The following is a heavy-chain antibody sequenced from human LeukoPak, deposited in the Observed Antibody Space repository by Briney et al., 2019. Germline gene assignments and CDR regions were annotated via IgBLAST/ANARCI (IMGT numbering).Heavy chain of an antibody. CDR3: ARPYDSSDPWGAFDI. CDR1: GYAFTSYG. CDR2: ISAYNDNT. J-gene: IGHJ3*02. Sequence: GASVKVSCKASGYAFTSYGISWVRQAPGQGLEWMGWISAYNDNTNYAQKLQGRVTMTTDTSTSTAYMELRSLRSDDTAVYYCARPYDSSDPWGAFDIWGQGTMVTVSS. D-gene: IGHD3-22*01. V-gene: IGHV1-18*01.